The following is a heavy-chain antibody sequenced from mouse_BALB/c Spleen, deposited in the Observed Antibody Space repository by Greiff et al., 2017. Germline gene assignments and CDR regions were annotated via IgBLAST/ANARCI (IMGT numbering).Heavy chain of an antibody. D-gene: IGHD3-1*01. CDR1: GYAFNSYW. CDR3: ARCAHRDY. CDR2: IYPGDGDT. J-gene: IGHJ4*01. Sequence: QVKLQESGAELVRPGSSVKISCTASGYAFNSYWMNWVKQRPGQGLEWIGQIYPGDGDTNYNGKFKGKATLTADKSSSTAYMQLSSLTSEDTAVYFCARCAHRDYWGQGTSVTVSS. V-gene: IGHV1-80*01.